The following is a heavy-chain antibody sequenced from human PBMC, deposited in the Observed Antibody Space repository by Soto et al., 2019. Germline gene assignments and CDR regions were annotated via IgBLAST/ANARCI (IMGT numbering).Heavy chain of an antibody. CDR2: INPSGGST. CDR1: GYTFTNYY. V-gene: IGHV1-46*03. Sequence: GASVKVSCKTSGYTFTNYYIHWVRQAPGQGLEWMGIINPSGGSTSYAQKFQGRVTMTRDTSTSTVYMELSSLRSEDTAVYYCARAPHYDSSGYYLAFDYWGQGTLVTVSS. J-gene: IGHJ4*02. D-gene: IGHD3-22*01. CDR3: ARAPHYDSSGYYLAFDY.